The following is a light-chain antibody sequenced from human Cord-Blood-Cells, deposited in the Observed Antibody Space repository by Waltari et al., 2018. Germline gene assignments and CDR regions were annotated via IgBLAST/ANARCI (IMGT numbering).Light chain of an antibody. Sequence: DIQMTQSPSSLSASVGDSVTIPCRAIQSISSYLNWYQQKPGKAPKLLIYAASSLQSGVPSRFSGSGSGTDFTLTISSLQPEDFATYYCQQSYSTPWTFGQGTKVEIK. CDR1: QSISSY. V-gene: IGKV1-39*01. CDR3: QQSYSTPWT. J-gene: IGKJ1*01. CDR2: AAS.